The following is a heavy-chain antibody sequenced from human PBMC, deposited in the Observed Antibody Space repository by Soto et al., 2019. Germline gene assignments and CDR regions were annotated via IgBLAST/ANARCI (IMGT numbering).Heavy chain of an antibody. Sequence: GGSLRLSCAASGFTFSTYTMSWVRQAPGKGLEWVASISSGSSDTWYADSVKGRFIISRDNAQNSLFLQMNTLRPEDTAMYYCARVAYWGPGTQVTVSS. V-gene: IGHV3-21*01. CDR2: ISSGSSDT. CDR3: ARVAY. CDR1: GFTFSTYT. J-gene: IGHJ4*02.